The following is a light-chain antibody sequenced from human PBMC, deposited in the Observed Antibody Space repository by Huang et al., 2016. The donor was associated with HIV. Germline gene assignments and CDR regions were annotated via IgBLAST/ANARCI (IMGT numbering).Light chain of an antibody. CDR1: QSVSSS. J-gene: IGKJ2*01. Sequence: EIVMTQSPATLSVSPGERATLSCRASQSVSSSLAWYQQKPGQAPRLLIYGVSTRATGIPARFSGSGSGTEFTLTISSLQSEDFAVYYCQQYDNWPLYTFGQGTKLEIK. CDR3: QQYDNWPLYT. V-gene: IGKV3-15*01. CDR2: GVS.